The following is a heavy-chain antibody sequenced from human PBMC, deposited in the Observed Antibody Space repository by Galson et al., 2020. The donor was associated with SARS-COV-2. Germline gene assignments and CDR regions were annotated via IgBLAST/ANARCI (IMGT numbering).Heavy chain of an antibody. CDR1: GYTLTAYY. CDR2: ISPNSGGT. CDR3: ARDKTGTADNWFDP. J-gene: IGHJ5*02. V-gene: IGHV1-2*02. D-gene: IGHD1-1*01. Sequence: ASVKVSCKASGYTLTAYYIHWVRQAPGQGLQWMGWISPNSGGTHYAQNFQGRVTISRDTSISTAYMELSRLRSDDTAVYYCARDKTGTADNWFDPWGQGTLVTVSS.